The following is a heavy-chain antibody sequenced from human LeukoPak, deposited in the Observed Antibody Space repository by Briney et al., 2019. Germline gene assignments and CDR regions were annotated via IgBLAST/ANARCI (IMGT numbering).Heavy chain of an antibody. CDR1: GYTFTTYS. CDR3: ATATQPRGYFLH. CDR2: ISVYNGGT. V-gene: IGHV1-18*01. D-gene: IGHD2-2*01. Sequence: ASVTVSCKASGYTFTTYSLAWVRPAPGQSLEGMGWISVYNGGTNYAQSFQDRVTLTRDTSTNAAYLELRSLRSDDTAIIYCATATQPRGYFLHWGQGTLVTASS. J-gene: IGHJ1*01.